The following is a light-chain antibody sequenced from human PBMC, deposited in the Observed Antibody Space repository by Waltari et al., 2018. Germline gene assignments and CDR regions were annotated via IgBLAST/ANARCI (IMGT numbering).Light chain of an antibody. CDR1: SDINVGDFH. J-gene: IGLJ3*02. CDR3: MFWPSNVWV. CDR2: YKSDSEK. V-gene: IGLV5-37*01. Sequence: QPVLTQPPSSSASPGESARLTCTVPSDINVGDFHIYCYQNKPGSPPRFLLYYKSDSEKAQGSGVPSRFSGSKDASANAGILLISGLQSEYEADYYCMFWPSNVWVFGGGTKLTVL.